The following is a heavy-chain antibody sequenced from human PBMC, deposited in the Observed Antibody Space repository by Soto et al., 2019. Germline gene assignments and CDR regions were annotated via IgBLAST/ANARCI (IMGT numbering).Heavy chain of an antibody. J-gene: IGHJ6*02. CDR2: IIPIPGTA. V-gene: IGHV1-69*01. CDR3: ARSQGSSTSLEIYYYYYYSMDV. D-gene: IGHD2-2*01. CDR1: GGTFGSYA. Sequence: QVQLVQSGAEVKKPGSSVKVSCKASGGTFGSYAISWVRQAPGQGLEWMGGIIPIPGTANYAQKFQGRVRTVAVEFTSTAYMGLSSLRSEDTAVYYCARSQGSSTSLEIYYYYYYSMDVWGQGTTVTVSS.